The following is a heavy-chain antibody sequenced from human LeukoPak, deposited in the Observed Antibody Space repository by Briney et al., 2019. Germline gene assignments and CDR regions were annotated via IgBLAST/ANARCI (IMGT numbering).Heavy chain of an antibody. J-gene: IGHJ4*02. CDR1: GASVSGSNYY. CDR3: ARDHEQWLARPYYFDY. V-gene: IGHV4-39*07. CDR2: IFYSGST. Sequence: PSETLSLTCAVSGASVSGSNYYWGWIRQPPGKGLEWIGNIFYSGSTYYNPSLKSRVTISVDTSKNQFSLKLSSVTAADTAVYYCARDHEQWLARPYYFDYWGQGTLVTVSS. D-gene: IGHD6-19*01.